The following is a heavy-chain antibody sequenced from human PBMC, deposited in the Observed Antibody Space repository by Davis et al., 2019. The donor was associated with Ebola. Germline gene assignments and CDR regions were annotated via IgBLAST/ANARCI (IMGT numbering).Heavy chain of an antibody. V-gene: IGHV3-48*04. CDR1: RFTFSSYS. CDR2: ISSSRSTI. CDR3: ARGIRYSGYYYYGVDV. J-gene: IGHJ6*02. D-gene: IGHD5-12*01. Sequence: GGSLRLSCAASRFTFSSYSMNWVCQAPGKGLEWVSYISSSRSTIYYADSVKGRFTISRDNAKNTLYLQMHSLRAEDTAVYYCARGIRYSGYYYYGVDVWGQGTTVTVSS.